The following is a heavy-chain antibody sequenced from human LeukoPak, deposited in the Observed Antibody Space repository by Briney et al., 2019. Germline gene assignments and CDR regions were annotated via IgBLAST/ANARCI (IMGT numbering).Heavy chain of an antibody. CDR3: ARGHMVRGLDY. J-gene: IGHJ4*02. CDR1: GGSFSGYY. V-gene: IGHV4-34*01. D-gene: IGHD3-10*01. Sequence: KPSETLSLTCAVYGGSFSGYYWSWIRQPPGKGLEWIGEINHSGSTNYNPSLKSRVTISVDTSKNQFSLKLSSVTAADTAVYSCARGHMVRGLDYWGQGTLVTVSS. CDR2: INHSGST.